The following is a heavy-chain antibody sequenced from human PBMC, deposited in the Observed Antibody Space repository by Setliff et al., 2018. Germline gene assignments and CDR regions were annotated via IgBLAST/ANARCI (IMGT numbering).Heavy chain of an antibody. CDR2: ISTSSSTI. CDR3: ARLALTGYDSSGYYYALDYYYYMDV. J-gene: IGHJ6*03. Sequence: GGSLRLSCVASGFTFNYYAMTWVRLAPGKGLEWISYISTSSSTIYNADSVKGRFTISRDNANHSLYLQMNSLRADDTAVYYCARLALTGYDSSGYYYALDYYYYMDVWGKGTTVTVSS. D-gene: IGHD3-22*01. CDR1: GFTFNYYA. V-gene: IGHV3-48*01.